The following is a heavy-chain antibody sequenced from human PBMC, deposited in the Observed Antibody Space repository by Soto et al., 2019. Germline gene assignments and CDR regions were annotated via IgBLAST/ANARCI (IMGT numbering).Heavy chain of an antibody. J-gene: IGHJ4*02. CDR3: ARIFTGPDCYWRVFDY. CDR2: IDWDDGK. V-gene: IGHV2-70*01. CDR1: GFSLSTHGVC. Sequence: SGPTLVNPTPPLTLTCTVSGFSLSTHGVCVSWIRQPPGKALEWLGFIDWDDGKYYSTSLKTRLTITKDTAKTQVVLTMTNMDPVDTATYYCARIFTGPDCYWRVFDYWGQGTLVTVSS. D-gene: IGHD2-21*01.